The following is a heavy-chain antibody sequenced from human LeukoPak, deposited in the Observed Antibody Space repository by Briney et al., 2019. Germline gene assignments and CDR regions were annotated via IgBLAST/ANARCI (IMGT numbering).Heavy chain of an antibody. D-gene: IGHD5-12*01. J-gene: IGHJ4*02. V-gene: IGHV4-31*03. Sequence: PPETLSLTCTVSGGSVSSGGSYWGWIRQHPGKGLEWIGYIYYSGSTYYNPSLKSRVTISVDTSKNQCSLKLSSVTAADTAVYYCARGYAHFDYWGQGTLVTVSS. CDR1: GGSVSSGGSY. CDR2: IYYSGST. CDR3: ARGYAHFDY.